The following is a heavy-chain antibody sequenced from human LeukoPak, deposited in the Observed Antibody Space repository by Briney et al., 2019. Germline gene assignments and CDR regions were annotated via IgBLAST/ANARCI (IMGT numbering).Heavy chain of an antibody. D-gene: IGHD2-15*01. CDR3: ADHRPALGGICGGGSCYPGLAY. J-gene: IGHJ4*02. V-gene: IGHV4-59*08. CDR2: VYHSGST. CDR1: GGSISSYF. Sequence: SETLSLTCTVSGGSISSYFWSWIRQPPGKKLEYIGYVYHSGSTNYNPSLKSRVTISVDTSKNQFSLMLSSVTAADTAVYYCADHRPALGGICGGGSCYPGLAYGGQGTLSPSPQ.